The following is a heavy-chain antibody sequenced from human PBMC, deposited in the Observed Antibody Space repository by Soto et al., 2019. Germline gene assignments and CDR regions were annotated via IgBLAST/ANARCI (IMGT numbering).Heavy chain of an antibody. CDR3: ARGSLGIAVASDFDY. J-gene: IGHJ4*02. CDR2: IGTAGDT. V-gene: IGHV3-13*01. Sequence: EVQLVESGGGLVQPGGSLRLSCAASGFTFSSYDMHWVRQATGKGLEWVSAIGTAGDTYYPGSVKGRFTISRENAKNSLYLQMNSLRAGDTAVYYCARGSLGIAVASDFDYWGQGTLVTVSS. CDR1: GFTFSSYD. D-gene: IGHD6-19*01.